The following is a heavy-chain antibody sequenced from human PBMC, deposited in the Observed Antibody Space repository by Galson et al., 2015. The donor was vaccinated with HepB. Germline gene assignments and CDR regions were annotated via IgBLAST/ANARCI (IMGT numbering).Heavy chain of an antibody. D-gene: IGHD3-10*01. J-gene: IGHJ4*02. CDR1: GGSFSGYY. CDR3: ARIGLMVRGVRGASCFDY. Sequence: SETLSLTCAVYGGSFSGYYWSWIRQPPGKGLEWIGEINHSGSTNYNPSLKSRVTISVDTSKNQFSLKLSSVTAADTAVYYCARIGLMVRGVRGASCFDYWGQGTLVTVSS. CDR2: INHSGST. V-gene: IGHV4-34*01.